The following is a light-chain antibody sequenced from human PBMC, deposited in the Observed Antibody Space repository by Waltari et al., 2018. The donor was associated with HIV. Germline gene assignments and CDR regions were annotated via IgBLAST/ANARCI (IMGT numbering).Light chain of an antibody. Sequence: DIQLTQSPSSLSASVGDSVTITCRASQGIYNSLAWYQQEPGKAPKLLLYTASRLESGVPSRFSGSGSGPEYTLTITSLQPEDFATYYCQQYYRTITFGGGTRVEIK. CDR2: TAS. J-gene: IGKJ4*01. V-gene: IGKV1-NL1*01. CDR3: QQYYRTIT. CDR1: QGIYNS.